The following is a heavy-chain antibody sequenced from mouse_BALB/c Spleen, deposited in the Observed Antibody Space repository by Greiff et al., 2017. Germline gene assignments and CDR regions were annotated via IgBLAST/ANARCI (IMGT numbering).Heavy chain of an antibody. Sequence: EVHLVESGGGLVQPGGSLKLSCAASGFTFSSYGMSWVRQTPDKRLELVATINSNGGSTYYPDSVKGRFTISRDNAKNTLYLQMSSLKSEDTAMYYCARDPEYGNWAMDYWGQGTSVTVSS. CDR1: GFTFSSYG. CDR2: INSNGGST. D-gene: IGHD2-10*02. V-gene: IGHV5-6-3*01. CDR3: ARDPEYGNWAMDY. J-gene: IGHJ4*01.